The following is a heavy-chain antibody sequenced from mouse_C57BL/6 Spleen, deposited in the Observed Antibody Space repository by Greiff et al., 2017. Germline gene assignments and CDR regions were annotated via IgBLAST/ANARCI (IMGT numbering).Heavy chain of an antibody. V-gene: IGHV5-17*01. CDR1: GFTFSDYG. CDR3: VRRVYYGSSSHYYAMDY. Sequence: EVHLVESGGGLVKPGGSLKLSCAASGFTFSDYGMHWVRQAPEKGLEWVAYISSGSSTIYYADTVKGRFTISRDNAKNTLFLQITSLRSEDTAMYYCVRRVYYGSSSHYYAMDYWGQGTSVTVSS. J-gene: IGHJ4*01. CDR2: ISSGSSTI. D-gene: IGHD1-1*01.